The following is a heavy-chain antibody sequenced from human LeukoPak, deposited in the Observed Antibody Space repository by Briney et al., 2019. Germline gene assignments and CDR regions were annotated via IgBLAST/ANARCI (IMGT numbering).Heavy chain of an antibody. V-gene: IGHV4-34*01. CDR2: INHSGST. CDR1: GGSFSGYY. CDR3: ARGLIVGATYYFDY. Sequence: SETPSLTCAVYGGSFSGYYWSWIRQPPGKGLEWIGEINHSGSTNYNPSLKSRVTISVDTSKNQFSLKLSSVTAADTAVYYCARGLIVGATYYFDYWGQGTLVTVSS. D-gene: IGHD1-26*01. J-gene: IGHJ4*02.